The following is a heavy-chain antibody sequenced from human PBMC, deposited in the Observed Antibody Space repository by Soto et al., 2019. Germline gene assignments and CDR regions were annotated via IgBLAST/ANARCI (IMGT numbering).Heavy chain of an antibody. CDR1: GGSLSSGGYY. CDR2: IYYSGST. CDR3: ARGSGYYDILTGYVYNWFDP. V-gene: IGHV4-31*03. D-gene: IGHD3-9*01. Sequence: QVQLQESGPGLVKPSQTLSLTCTVSGGSLSSGGYYWSWIRQHPGKGLEWIGYIYYSGSTYYNPSLKSRVTISVDTSKNQFSLKLSSVTAADTAVSYCARGSGYYDILTGYVYNWFDPWGQGTLVTVAS. J-gene: IGHJ5*02.